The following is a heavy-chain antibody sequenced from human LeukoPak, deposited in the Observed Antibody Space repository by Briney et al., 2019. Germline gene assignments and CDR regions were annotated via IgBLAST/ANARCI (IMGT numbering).Heavy chain of an antibody. D-gene: IGHD2-15*01. CDR3: ARGYCSGGSCYLFDY. CDR2: INHSGST. V-gene: IGHV4-34*01. CDR1: GGSFSGYY. J-gene: IGHJ4*02. Sequence: PSETLSLTCAVYGGSFSGYYWSWIRQPPGKGLEWIGEINHSGSTNYNPSLKSRVTISVDTSKNQFSLKLSSVTAADTAVYYCARGYCSGGSCYLFDYWGQGTLVTVSS.